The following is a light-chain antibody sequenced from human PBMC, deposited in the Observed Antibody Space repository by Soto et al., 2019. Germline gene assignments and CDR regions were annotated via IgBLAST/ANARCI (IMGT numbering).Light chain of an antibody. CDR3: CSYAGGTSVV. Sequence: QSALTQPASVSGSPGQSITISCTGTSSDVGSYNLVSWYQQHPGKAPKLMIYEDIERPSGVSNRFSGSKSGNTASLTISGRQTEDEADYYCCSYAGGTSVVFGGGTKLTFL. CDR1: SSDVGSYNL. V-gene: IGLV2-23*01. J-gene: IGLJ2*01. CDR2: EDI.